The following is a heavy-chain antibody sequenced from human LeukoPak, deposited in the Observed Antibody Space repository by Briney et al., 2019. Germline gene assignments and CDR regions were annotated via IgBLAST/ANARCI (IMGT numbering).Heavy chain of an antibody. J-gene: IGHJ4*02. V-gene: IGHV3-74*01. CDR1: GFTFTNHW. Sequence: PGGSLRLSCAASGFTFTNHWMHWVRQAPGKGLVWVSRINSDGSSTNYADSVKGRFTISRDNAKNTLYLQMNSLRAEDTAVYYCARGGSYSSSSFDHWGQGTLVTVSS. D-gene: IGHD6-13*01. CDR3: ARGGSYSSSSFDH. CDR2: INSDGSST.